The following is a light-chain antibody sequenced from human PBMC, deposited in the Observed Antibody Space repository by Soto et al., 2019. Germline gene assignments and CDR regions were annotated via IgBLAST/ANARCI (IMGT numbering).Light chain of an antibody. V-gene: IGKV3-20*01. CDR2: GES. CDR1: QSVSNNY. Sequence: VMTLSPATRVVRRGRSPTRSCRAWQSVSNNYLAWYQQKPGQDPRLLIYGESNRATGTPDRFSDSGSGTDFALTLRSLGPTDFAVYDCPQYGSSGTLRVGTKVDIK. CDR3: PQYGSSGT. J-gene: IGKJ4*02.